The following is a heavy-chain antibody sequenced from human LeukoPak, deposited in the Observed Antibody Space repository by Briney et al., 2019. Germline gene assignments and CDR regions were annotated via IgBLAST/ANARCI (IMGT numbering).Heavy chain of an antibody. Sequence: SETLSLTCAVSGGSISSGGYSWSWIRQPPGKGLEWIGYIYHSGSTYYNPSLKSRVTISVDRSKNQFSLKLSSVTAADTAVYYCARGDERSLLRGTFDYWGQGTLVTVSS. CDR1: GGSISSGGYS. CDR2: IYHSGST. J-gene: IGHJ4*02. CDR3: ARGDERSLLRGTFDY. V-gene: IGHV4-30-2*01. D-gene: IGHD2-15*01.